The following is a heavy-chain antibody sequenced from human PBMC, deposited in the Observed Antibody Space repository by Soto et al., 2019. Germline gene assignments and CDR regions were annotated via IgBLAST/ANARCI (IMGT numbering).Heavy chain of an antibody. V-gene: IGHV4-39*07. J-gene: IGHJ4*02. Sequence: PSETLSLTCTVSGASITSNSYWAWMRQPPGKGLEWIGSIYYTEGTSSNPSLRSRVTMSVDTSKNQFSLKLSSVTAADTAVYYCARSSGYDWPADYWGQGTLVTVSS. CDR3: ARSSGYDWPADY. D-gene: IGHD5-12*01. CDR2: IYYTEGT. CDR1: GASITSNSY.